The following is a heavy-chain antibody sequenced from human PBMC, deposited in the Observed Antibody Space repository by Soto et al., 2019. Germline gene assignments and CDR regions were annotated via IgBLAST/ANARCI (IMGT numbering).Heavy chain of an antibody. CDR1: GGSISSYY. CDR3: ARAPRGNYGYPSYFDY. Sequence: SETLSLTCTGSGGSISSYYWSWIRQPPGKGLEWIGYIYYSGSTNYNPSLKSRVTISVDTSKNQFSLKLSSVTAADTAVYYCARAPRGNYGYPSYFDYWGQGTLVTVSS. D-gene: IGHD3-10*01. CDR2: IYYSGST. J-gene: IGHJ4*02. V-gene: IGHV4-59*01.